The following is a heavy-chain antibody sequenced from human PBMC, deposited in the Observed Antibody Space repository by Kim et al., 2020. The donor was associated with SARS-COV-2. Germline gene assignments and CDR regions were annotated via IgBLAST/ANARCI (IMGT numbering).Heavy chain of an antibody. Sequence: SETLSLTCAVYGGSFSGNFWSWIRQPPGKGLEWIGEINHSGSTNYTPSLKSRVTISADTSKNQFSLKLSSVTAADTAVYYCARENMGVVAAPYYYYYGMDVWGQGTTVTVSS. CDR1: GGSFSGNF. CDR3: ARENMGVVAAPYYYYYGMDV. CDR2: INHSGST. D-gene: IGHD2-15*01. V-gene: IGHV4-34*01. J-gene: IGHJ6*02.